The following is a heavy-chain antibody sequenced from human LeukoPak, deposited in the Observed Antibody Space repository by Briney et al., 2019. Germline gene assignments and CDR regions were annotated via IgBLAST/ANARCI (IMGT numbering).Heavy chain of an antibody. D-gene: IGHD6-19*01. V-gene: IGHV1-18*01. Sequence: ASVKVSCKASGYTFTSYGISWVRQAPGQGLEWMGWISAYNGNTNYAQKLQGRVTMTTDTSTSTAYMELRSLRSDDTAVYYCASEYSSGYAFDIWGQGTMVTVSS. CDR1: GYTFTSYG. CDR2: ISAYNGNT. CDR3: ASEYSSGYAFDI. J-gene: IGHJ3*02.